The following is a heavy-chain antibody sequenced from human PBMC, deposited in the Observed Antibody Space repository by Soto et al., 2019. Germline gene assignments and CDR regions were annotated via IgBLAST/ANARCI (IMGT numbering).Heavy chain of an antibody. J-gene: IGHJ6*02. CDR3: ARDRGYDFWSGYRHYYYYGMDV. Sequence: VQLVQSGAEVKKPGSSVKVSCKASGGTFSSYAISWVRQAPGQGLEWMGGIIPIFGTANYAQKFQGRVTITADKSTSTAYMELSSLRSEDTAVYYCARDRGYDFWSGYRHYYYYGMDVWGQGTTVTVSS. V-gene: IGHV1-69*06. D-gene: IGHD3-3*01. CDR2: IIPIFGTA. CDR1: GGTFSSYA.